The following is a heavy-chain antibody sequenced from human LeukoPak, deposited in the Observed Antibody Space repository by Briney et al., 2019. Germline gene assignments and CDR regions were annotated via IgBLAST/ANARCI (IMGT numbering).Heavy chain of an antibody. CDR1: GFTFDDYA. D-gene: IGHD2-2*01. V-gene: IGHV3-9*01. CDR2: ISWNSGSI. Sequence: GRSLRLSCAASGFTFDDYAMHWVRQAPGKGLGWVSGISWNSGSIGYADSVKGRFTISRDNAKNSLYLQMNSLRAEDTALYYCAKSRYCSSTSCYDAFDIWGQGTMVTVSS. J-gene: IGHJ3*02. CDR3: AKSRYCSSTSCYDAFDI.